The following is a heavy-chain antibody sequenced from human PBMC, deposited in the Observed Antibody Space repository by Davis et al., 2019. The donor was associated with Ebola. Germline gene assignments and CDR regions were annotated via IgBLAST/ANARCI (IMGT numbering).Heavy chain of an antibody. CDR3: AKETQEYIVPTPYGMDV. CDR1: GFTFRSYA. Sequence: PGGSLRLSCAASGFTFRSYAMSWVRQAPGKGLEWVSGISGGGTSTYSAESVTGRVTISSDNSKKTLYRQMNSQRAEDTAVYYCAKETQEYIVPTPYGMDVWGQGTTVTVSS. CDR2: ISGGGTST. V-gene: IGHV3-23*01. D-gene: IGHD5-12*01. J-gene: IGHJ6*02.